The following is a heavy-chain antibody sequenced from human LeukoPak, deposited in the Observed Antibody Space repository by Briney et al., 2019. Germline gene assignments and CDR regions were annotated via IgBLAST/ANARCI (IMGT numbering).Heavy chain of an antibody. J-gene: IGHJ3*01. V-gene: IGHV3-7*03. D-gene: IGHD6-6*01. Sequence: GGSLRLSCAVSGFTFSGFWMSWSRQAPGKGLEWVASINSDGSEGYYADVVKGRFTISRDNAKNSLYLQINSLRAKDTAVYYCARSSYSSSSGVWGQGTMVTVSS. CDR1: GFTFSGFW. CDR3: ARSSYSSSSGV. CDR2: INSDGSEG.